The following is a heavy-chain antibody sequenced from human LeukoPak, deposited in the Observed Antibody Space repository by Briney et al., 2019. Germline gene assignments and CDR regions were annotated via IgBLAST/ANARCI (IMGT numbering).Heavy chain of an antibody. CDR3: ARAHNWKYGTFDY. J-gene: IGHJ4*02. V-gene: IGHV1-46*01. Sequence: ASVKVSCKASGYTFTSYYMHWVRQAPGQGLEWMGIINPSNGNTGYTPKFQGRVTMTRDMSTSAVYMELSSLRSEDTAVYYCARAHNWKYGTFDYWGQGTLVTVSS. CDR2: INPSNGNT. CDR1: GYTFTSYY. D-gene: IGHD1-7*01.